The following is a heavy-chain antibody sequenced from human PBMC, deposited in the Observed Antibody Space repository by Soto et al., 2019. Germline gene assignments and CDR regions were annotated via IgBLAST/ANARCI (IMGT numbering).Heavy chain of an antibody. CDR2: IKSKTDGGTT. Sequence: RGSLILSCAASGLPFRQDWMNWVRPAPGKGLEWVGRIKSKTDGGTTDYAAPVKGRFTISRDDSKNTLYLQMSSLKTEDTAVYYCTTISSCGCYERYYYYSRCIWGQGRTGTVS. V-gene: IGHV3-15*07. CDR1: GLPFRQDW. J-gene: IGHJ6*01. CDR3: TTISSCGCYERYYYYSRCI. D-gene: IGHD6-13*01.